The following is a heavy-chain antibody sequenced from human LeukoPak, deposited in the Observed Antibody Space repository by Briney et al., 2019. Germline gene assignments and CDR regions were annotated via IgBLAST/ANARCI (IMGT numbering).Heavy chain of an antibody. D-gene: IGHD1-1*01. V-gene: IGHV2-5*02. CDR3: AYSQHFSGNWDVGWFDP. J-gene: IGHJ5*02. CDR2: IYWDDDK. Sequence: SGPTLVKPTQTLTLTCTFSGFSLSTSGVGVGWIRQPPGKALECLALIYWDDDKRYNPSLKNRLTITKDTSRNQVVLTMTNMDPVDTATYYCAYSQHFSGNWDVGWFDPWGQGTLVTVSS. CDR1: GFSLSTSGVG.